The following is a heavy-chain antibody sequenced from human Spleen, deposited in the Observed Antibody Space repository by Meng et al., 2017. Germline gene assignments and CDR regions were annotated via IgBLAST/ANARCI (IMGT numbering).Heavy chain of an antibody. Sequence: GESLKISCAASGFTFSSYAMHWVRQAPGKGLEWVAVISYDGSNKYYADSVKGRFTISRDNAKNSLYLQMNSLRAEDTAVYYCAREVTYTYYYYYGMDVWGQGTTVTVSS. CDR1: GFTFSSYA. D-gene: IGHD2-21*02. J-gene: IGHJ6*02. CDR3: AREVTYTYYYYYGMDV. CDR2: ISYDGSNK. V-gene: IGHV3-30*04.